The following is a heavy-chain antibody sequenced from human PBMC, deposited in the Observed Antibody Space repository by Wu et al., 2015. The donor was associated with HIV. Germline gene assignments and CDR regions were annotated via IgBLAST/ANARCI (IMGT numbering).Heavy chain of an antibody. Sequence: QVQLVQSGADMKKPGASVRVSCKASGYTFTDYYIHWVRQAPGQGLEWMGWINPNSGGSDYAPRFQGRVNHDHGHVHFQQPTWGTDRGTDKSDETRPYYYCARGVEYFDWVGXYFDYWGQG. CDR2: INPNSGGS. V-gene: IGHV1-2*02. CDR1: GYTFTDYY. J-gene: IGHJ4*02. CDR3: ARGVEYFDWVGXYFDY. D-gene: IGHD3-9*01.